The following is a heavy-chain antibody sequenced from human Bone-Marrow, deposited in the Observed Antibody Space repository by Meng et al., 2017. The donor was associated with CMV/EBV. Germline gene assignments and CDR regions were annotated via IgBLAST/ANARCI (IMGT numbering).Heavy chain of an antibody. V-gene: IGHV1-2*02. CDR1: GYTVTDYY. D-gene: IGHD6-19*01. Sequence: QVQLVPSGAEVKKPGASVNVSCKASGYTVTDYYIHWVRQAPGQWLEWMGWINPNDDTNYAQNFQGRVTMTRDMSINTVYMELSRLTSDDTAVYHCARSSGWSRFDYWGLGTLVTVAS. J-gene: IGHJ4*02. CDR3: ARSSGWSRFDY. CDR2: INPNDDT.